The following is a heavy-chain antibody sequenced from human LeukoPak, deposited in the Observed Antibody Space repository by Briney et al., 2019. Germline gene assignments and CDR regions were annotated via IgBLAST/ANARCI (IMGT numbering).Heavy chain of an antibody. CDR2: ISAYNGNT. Sequence: ASVKVSCKASGYTFTSYGISWVRQAPGQGLEWMGWISAYNGNTNYAQKLQGRVTMTTDTSTSTAHMELRSLRSDDTAVYYCAGSNSAVAANWFDPWGQGTLVTVSS. J-gene: IGHJ5*02. CDR1: GYTFTSYG. D-gene: IGHD6-19*01. CDR3: AGSNSAVAANWFDP. V-gene: IGHV1-18*01.